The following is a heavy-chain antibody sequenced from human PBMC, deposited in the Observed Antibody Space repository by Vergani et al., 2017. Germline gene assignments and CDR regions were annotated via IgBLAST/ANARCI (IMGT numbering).Heavy chain of an antibody. CDR3: ARDYSSTSGRAFDF. J-gene: IGHJ3*01. D-gene: IGHD2-2*01. V-gene: IGHV3-9*01. Sequence: EVHLVESGGDLVEPGRSLRLSCAASGFIFDDYAMHWVRQVPGKGLEWVSGISWNSKSEAYADSVKGRFAISRDNAKNSLYLQMNSLRPEDTAQYYCARDYSSTSGRAFDFWGQGTKVTVSS. CDR1: GFIFDDYA. CDR2: ISWNSKSE.